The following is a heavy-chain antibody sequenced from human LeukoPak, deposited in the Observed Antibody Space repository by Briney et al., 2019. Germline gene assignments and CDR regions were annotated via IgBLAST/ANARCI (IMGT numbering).Heavy chain of an antibody. D-gene: IGHD2-2*01. CDR2: ISSYGGST. CDR1: GFTFRNYG. CDR3: VKDLYPYSFDY. V-gene: IGHV3-64D*09. J-gene: IGHJ4*02. Sequence: PGGSLRLSCSASGFTFRNYGMHWVRQAPGKGLEYVSTISSYGGSTYYADLVKGRFTISRDNSKNTLYLQMSSLRAEDTAVYYCVKDLYPYSFDYWGQGTLVTVSS.